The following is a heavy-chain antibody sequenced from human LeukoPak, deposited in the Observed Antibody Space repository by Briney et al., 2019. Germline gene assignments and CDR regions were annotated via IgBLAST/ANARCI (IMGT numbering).Heavy chain of an antibody. CDR2: IYYSGST. Sequence: PSETLSLTCTVSGGSTSSSSYYWGWIRQPPGKGLEWIGSIYYSGSTYYNPSLKSRVTISVDTSKNQFSLKLSSVTAADTAVYYCAVTSYYYYMDVWGKGTTVTVSS. CDR1: GGSTSSSSYY. J-gene: IGHJ6*03. V-gene: IGHV4-39*01. CDR3: AVTSYYYYMDV. D-gene: IGHD4-11*01.